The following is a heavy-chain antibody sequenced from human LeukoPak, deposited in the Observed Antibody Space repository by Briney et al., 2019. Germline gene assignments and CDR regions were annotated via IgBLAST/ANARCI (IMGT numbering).Heavy chain of an antibody. V-gene: IGHV3-53*01. CDR1: GFTVITKD. D-gene: IGHD1-14*01. J-gene: IGHJ4*02. CDR2: LYSDGNT. CDR3: ARGVEPLAANTLAY. Sequence: GGSLRLSCAASGFTVITKDMTWVRQAPGKGLEWVSVLYSDGNTKYAASVQGRFTISRDNSKNTLYLEMNSLSPDDTAVYYCARGVEPLAANTLAYWGQGTLVTVSS.